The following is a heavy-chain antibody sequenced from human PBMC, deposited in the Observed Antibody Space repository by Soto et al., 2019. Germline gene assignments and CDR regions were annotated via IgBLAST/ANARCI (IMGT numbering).Heavy chain of an antibody. D-gene: IGHD2-15*01. Sequence: GASVKVSCKASGFTFTSSAVQWVRQARGQRLEWIGWIVVGSGNTNYAQKFQERVTITRDMSTSTAYMELSSLRSEDTAVYYCAADPDCSGGSCYGWYWGQGTLVTVSS. CDR1: GFTFTSSA. CDR3: AADPDCSGGSCYGWY. J-gene: IGHJ4*02. CDR2: IVVGSGNT. V-gene: IGHV1-58*01.